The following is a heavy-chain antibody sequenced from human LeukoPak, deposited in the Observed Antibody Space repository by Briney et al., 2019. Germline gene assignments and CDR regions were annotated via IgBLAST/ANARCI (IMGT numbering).Heavy chain of an antibody. D-gene: IGHD3-22*01. CDR2: IIPIFETA. J-gene: IGHJ4*02. CDR1: GGTFSSYG. Sequence: SVKVSCKSSGGTFSSYGINWVRQAPGQGLEWMGGIIPIFETANYAQSFQGRVTITADESTSTAYMELSSLRSEDTALYYCAKDIRVNYYDSSGYPTLFDYWGQGTLVTVSS. CDR3: AKDIRVNYYDSSGYPTLFDY. V-gene: IGHV1-69*13.